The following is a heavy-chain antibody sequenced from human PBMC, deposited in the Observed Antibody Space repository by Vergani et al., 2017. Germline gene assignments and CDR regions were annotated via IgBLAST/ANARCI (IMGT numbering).Heavy chain of an antibody. CDR2: IIPIFGTP. D-gene: IGHD2-2*01. J-gene: IGHJ6*02. CDR3: AREPCTXTSCSYYYYGMDV. Sequence: QVQLVQSGAEVKRPGSSVKVSCKASGNTFSSYAINWVRQAPGQGLEWMGRIRIIPIFGTPNYAQMFQDRVTITADESTSTAYMELSSLRSEDTAVYYCAREPCTXTSCSYYYYGMDVWGQGTTVTVSS. CDR1: GNTFSSYA. V-gene: IGHV1-69*13.